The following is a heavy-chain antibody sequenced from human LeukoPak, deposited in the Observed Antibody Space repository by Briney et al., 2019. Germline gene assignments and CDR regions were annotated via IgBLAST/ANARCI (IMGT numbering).Heavy chain of an antibody. CDR3: AKDPRGWLSTPDY. D-gene: IGHD3-22*01. J-gene: IGHJ4*02. CDR2: ISGSGGST. Sequence: GGSLRLSCAASGFTFSSYAVSWVRQAPGKGLEWVSAISGSGGSTYYADSVKDRFTISRDNSKNTLYLQMNSLRADDTAVYYCAKDPRGWLSTPDYWGQGTLVTVSS. CDR1: GFTFSSYA. V-gene: IGHV3-23*01.